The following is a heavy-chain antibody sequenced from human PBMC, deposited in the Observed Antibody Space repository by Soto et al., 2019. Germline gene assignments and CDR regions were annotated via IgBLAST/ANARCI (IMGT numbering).Heavy chain of an antibody. D-gene: IGHD3-22*01. V-gene: IGHV4-39*01. Sequence: SETLSLTCTVSGGSISSSSYYWGWIRQPPGKGLEWIGSIYYSGSTYYNKSLKSRVTISVDTFKNLFSLKLSSVTAAYTAVYYCARHLDYYDSSGYYSCHFDYWGQGTLVTVS. CDR1: GGSISSSSYY. CDR3: ARHLDYYDSSGYYSCHFDY. CDR2: IYYSGST. J-gene: IGHJ4*02.